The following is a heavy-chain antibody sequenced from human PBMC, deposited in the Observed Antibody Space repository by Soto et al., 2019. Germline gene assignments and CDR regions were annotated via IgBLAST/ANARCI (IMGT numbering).Heavy chain of an antibody. CDR3: ARDSGWELPYFYSYYYGMDV. Sequence: PSETLSLTCTVSGGSISSSSYYWGWIRDPPGKGLEWIGCIYYSGSTYYNPSLKSRVTISLDTSKKQFYLKLSFVTAADTAVYYCARDSGWELPYFYSYYYGMDVWGQGNTVTVSS. CDR1: GGSISSSSYY. V-gene: IGHV4-39*02. J-gene: IGHJ6*02. CDR2: IYYSGST. D-gene: IGHD1-26*01.